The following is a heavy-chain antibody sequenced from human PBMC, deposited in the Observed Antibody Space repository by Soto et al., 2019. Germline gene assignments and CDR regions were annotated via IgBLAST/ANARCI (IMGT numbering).Heavy chain of an antibody. CDR2: IRSNTYGGTT. CDR1: GFTFGDYS. Sequence: GGSLRLSCTTSGFTFGDYSMSWFRQAPGKGLEWIGYIRSNTYGGTTEYAASVKGRFTISRDDSKRVAHLQMNSLETEDTAVYFCARRKYLDYWGQGTLVTVSS. CDR3: ARRKYLDY. D-gene: IGHD6-6*01. J-gene: IGHJ4*02. V-gene: IGHV3-49*03.